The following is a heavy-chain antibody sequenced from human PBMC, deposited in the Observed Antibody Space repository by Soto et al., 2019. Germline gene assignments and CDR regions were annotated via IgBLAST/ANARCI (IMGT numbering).Heavy chain of an antibody. CDR1: GFTFSSYW. Sequence: GGSLSLSCAASGFTFSSYWMHWVRQAPGKGLVWVSRINSDGSSTSYADSVKGRFTISRDNAKNTLYLQMNSLRAEDTAVYYCARAGPIYTYYYGMDVWGQGTTVTVSS. J-gene: IGHJ6*02. CDR2: INSDGSST. V-gene: IGHV3-74*01. D-gene: IGHD4-4*01. CDR3: ARAGPIYTYYYGMDV.